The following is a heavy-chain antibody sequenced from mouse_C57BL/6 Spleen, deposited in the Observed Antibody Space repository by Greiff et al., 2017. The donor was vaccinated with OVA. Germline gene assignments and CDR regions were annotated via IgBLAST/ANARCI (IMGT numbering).Heavy chain of an antibody. V-gene: IGHV7-1*01. D-gene: IGHD3-2*01. CDR3: ERDAPDRDHAMDN. CDR1: GFTFSDFF. J-gene: IGHJ4*01. CDR2: SRNKANDYTT. Sequence: EVQVVESGGGLVQSGRPLRLSCATSGFTFSDFFMEWVRQAPGTGLEWIAASRNKANDYTTEYSAPVKGRFIFSRDTSQSILYLQMNALRAEDTDINYCERDAPDRDHAMDNGGKGTSVTVS.